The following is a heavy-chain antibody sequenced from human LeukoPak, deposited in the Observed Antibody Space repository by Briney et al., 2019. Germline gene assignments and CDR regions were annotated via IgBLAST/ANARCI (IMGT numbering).Heavy chain of an antibody. J-gene: IGHJ5*02. Sequence: GGSLRLSCAASGFTFSSYAMSWVRQAPGKGLEWVSGISGSSYTTYYADSVKGRFTISRDNAKNTLNLQMNSLRAEDTAVYYCARDLGQYYDTSDNWFDPWGQGTLVTVSS. CDR1: GFTFSSYA. CDR2: ISGSSYTT. CDR3: ARDLGQYYDTSDNWFDP. D-gene: IGHD3-22*01. V-gene: IGHV3-23*01.